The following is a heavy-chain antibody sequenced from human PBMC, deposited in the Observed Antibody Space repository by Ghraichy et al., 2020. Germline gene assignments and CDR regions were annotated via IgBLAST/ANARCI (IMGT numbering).Heavy chain of an antibody. V-gene: IGHV3-49*04. Sequence: GGSLRLSCTASGFTFGDYAMSWVRQAPGKGLEWVGFIRSKAYGGTTEYAASVKGRFTISRDDSKSIAYLQMNSLKTEDTAVYYCTGLRFLEISGYYMDVWGKGTTVTVSS. CDR3: TGLRFLEISGYYMDV. J-gene: IGHJ6*03. D-gene: IGHD3-3*01. CDR2: IRSKAYGGTT. CDR1: GFTFGDYA.